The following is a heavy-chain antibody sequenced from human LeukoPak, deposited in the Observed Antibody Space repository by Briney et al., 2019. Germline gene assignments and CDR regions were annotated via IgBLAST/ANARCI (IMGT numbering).Heavy chain of an antibody. CDR2: INWNGGST. J-gene: IGHJ4*02. CDR3: ARGVRRRGYSGYGGLDY. CDR1: GFTFDDYG. Sequence: GGSLRLSCAASGFTFDDYGMSWVRQAPGKGLDWVSGINWNGGSTGYADSVKGRFTISRDNAKNSLYLQMNSLRAEDTALYYCARGVRRRGYSGYGGLDYWGQGTLVTVSS. D-gene: IGHD5-12*01. V-gene: IGHV3-20*04.